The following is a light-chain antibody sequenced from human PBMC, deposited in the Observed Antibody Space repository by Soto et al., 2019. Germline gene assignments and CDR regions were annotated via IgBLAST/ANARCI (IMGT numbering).Light chain of an antibody. CDR2: KAS. CDR3: QQSYSTPPKT. J-gene: IGKJ1*01. CDR1: QTISSW. Sequence: DIQMTQSPSSVSASVGDRVTISCRASQTISSWLAWYQQKPGKAPKLLIYKASTLKSGVPSRLSGSGSGTDFTLTISSLQPEDFATYYCQQSYSTPPKTFGQGTKVDIK. V-gene: IGKV1-39*01.